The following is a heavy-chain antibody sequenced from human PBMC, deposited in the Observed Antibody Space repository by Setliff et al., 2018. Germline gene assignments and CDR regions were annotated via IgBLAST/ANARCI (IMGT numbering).Heavy chain of an antibody. CDR2: INNGGVSA. D-gene: IGHD4-17*01. V-gene: IGHV3-23*01. CDR3: VKDRVNDGVWDFDS. Sequence: GSLRLSCVTSGFAFTSYDMTWVRQAPGKGLEWVASINNGGVSADYTDSVKGRFTISRDNSRNSCFLQLNNLRPEDTATYYCVKDRVNDGVWDFDSWGQGIVVTVSS. J-gene: IGHJ4*02. CDR1: GFAFTSYD.